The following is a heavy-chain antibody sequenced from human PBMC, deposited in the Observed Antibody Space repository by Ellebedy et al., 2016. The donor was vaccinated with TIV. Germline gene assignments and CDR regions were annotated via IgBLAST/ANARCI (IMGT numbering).Heavy chain of an antibody. D-gene: IGHD4-17*01. CDR3: ARDPTSYGDYFDY. V-gene: IGHV3-66*01. CDR2: IYSGGST. J-gene: IGHJ4*02. CDR1: GFTVSSNY. Sequence: GESLKISCAASGFTVSSNYMSWVRQAPGKGLEWVSIIYSGGSTYYADSVKGRFTISRDNSKNTLYLQMNTLRAEDTAVYYCARDPTSYGDYFDYWGQGTLVTVSS.